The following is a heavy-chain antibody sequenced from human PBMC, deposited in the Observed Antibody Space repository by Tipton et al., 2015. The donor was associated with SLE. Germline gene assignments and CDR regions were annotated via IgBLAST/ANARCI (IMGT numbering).Heavy chain of an antibody. D-gene: IGHD6-13*01. CDR3: ARRRGKGYSSSRGAFDI. CDR1: GYSISSGYY. J-gene: IGHJ3*02. V-gene: IGHV4-38-2*01. CDR2: IYHSGST. Sequence: TLSLTCAVSGYSISSGYYWGWIRQPPGKGLEWIGSIYHSGSTYYNPSLKSRVTISVDTSKNQFSLKLSSVTAADTAVYYCARRRGKGYSSSRGAFDIWGQGTMVTVSS.